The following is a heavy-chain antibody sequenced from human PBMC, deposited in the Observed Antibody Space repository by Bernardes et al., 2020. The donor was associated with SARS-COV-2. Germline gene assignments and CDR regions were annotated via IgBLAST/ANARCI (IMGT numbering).Heavy chain of an antibody. CDR1: GYTFSNYG. V-gene: IGHV1-18*04. CDR2: ISTYNGNT. J-gene: IGHJ2*01. D-gene: IGHD7-27*01. CDR3: ARNGPTGGWYFDL. Sequence: ASVKVSCKASGYTFSNYGIHWMRQAPGQGLEWMGWISTYNGNTNYAQKLQGRVTMTTDTSTSTAYMELTSLRSDDTAMYYCARNGPTGGWYFDLWGRGTPVTVSS.